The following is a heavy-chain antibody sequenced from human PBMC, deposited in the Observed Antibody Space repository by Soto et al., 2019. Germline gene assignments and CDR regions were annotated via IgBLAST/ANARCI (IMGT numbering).Heavy chain of an antibody. Sequence: EAQLVQSGGGLVQPGGSLQLSCAASGFTFGGSPVHWVRQASGKGLEWVGRIRSDSASSAIAYAASVRGRFTLSRDDSKNTAYLQVNSLEVEDTALYYGVREGCRSTGCYALDLWGQGTLVTVSS. V-gene: IGHV3-73*01. CDR1: GFTFGGSP. J-gene: IGHJ5*02. CDR3: VREGCRSTGCYALDL. D-gene: IGHD2-2*01. CDR2: IRSDSASSAI.